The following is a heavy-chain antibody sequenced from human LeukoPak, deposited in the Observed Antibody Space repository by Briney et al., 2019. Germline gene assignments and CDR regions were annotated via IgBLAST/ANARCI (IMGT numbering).Heavy chain of an antibody. D-gene: IGHD6-19*01. CDR1: GFTFSSYG. CDR2: IKQDGSEK. V-gene: IGHV3-7*01. CDR3: ARGYSSGWSTYFDY. Sequence: GGSLRLSCAASGFTFSSYGIHWVRQAPGKGLEWVANIKQDGSEKYYVDSVKGRFTISRDNAKNSLYLQMNSLRAEDTAVYYCARGYSSGWSTYFDYWGQGTLVTVSS. J-gene: IGHJ4*02.